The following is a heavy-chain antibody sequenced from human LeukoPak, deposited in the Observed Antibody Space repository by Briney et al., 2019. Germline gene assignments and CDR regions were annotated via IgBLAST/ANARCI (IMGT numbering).Heavy chain of an antibody. CDR2: IIPILGIA. CDR3: ARDGGIRGYYGMDV. Sequence: SAKVSCKASGGTFSSYAISWVRQAPGQGLEWMGRIIPILGIANYAQKFQGRVTITADKSTSTAYMELSSLRSEDTAVYYCARDGGIRGYYGMDVWGQGTTVTVSS. J-gene: IGHJ6*02. CDR1: GGTFSSYA. D-gene: IGHD1-14*01. V-gene: IGHV1-69*04.